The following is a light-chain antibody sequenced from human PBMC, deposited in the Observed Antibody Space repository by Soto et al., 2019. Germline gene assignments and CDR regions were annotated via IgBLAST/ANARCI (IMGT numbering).Light chain of an antibody. Sequence: QAVLTQPASVSGSPGQAVTISCTRNSSDVGSFNFVSWYQQHPGKAPKVVIYEVTKRPSGVSNRFSGSKSGNTASLTIYGLQADDEADYYCCSDAGSSTYVFGTGTKVTVL. CDR2: EVT. CDR1: SSDVGSFNF. V-gene: IGLV2-23*02. CDR3: CSDAGSSTYV. J-gene: IGLJ1*01.